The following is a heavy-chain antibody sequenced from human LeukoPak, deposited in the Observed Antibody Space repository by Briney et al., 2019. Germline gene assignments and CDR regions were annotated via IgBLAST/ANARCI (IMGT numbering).Heavy chain of an antibody. Sequence: GGSLRLSCAASGFTFSDYYMNWIRQAPGKGLEWVSYISSSGTAMYYADSVKGRFTISRDNAKNSLYLQMNSLRAEDTAVYYCARHLLDILTGYYSDAFDIWGQGTMVTVSS. V-gene: IGHV3-11*04. CDR3: ARHLLDILTGYYSDAFDI. CDR1: GFTFSDYY. J-gene: IGHJ3*02. CDR2: ISSSGTAM. D-gene: IGHD3-9*01.